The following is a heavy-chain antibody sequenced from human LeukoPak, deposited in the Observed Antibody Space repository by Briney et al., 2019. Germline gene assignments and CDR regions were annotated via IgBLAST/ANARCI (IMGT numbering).Heavy chain of an antibody. CDR3: ARHGNSGCGYYYCYGMDV. CDR1: GGSISSGGYY. CDR2: MHNSGTT. D-gene: IGHD4-23*01. Sequence: PSETLSLTCTVSGGSISSGGYYWNWIRHLPGKGLEWIGYMHNSGTTYHNPSLKSRVTISVDTSKNQFSLKLSSVTAADTAVYYCARHGNSGCGYYYCYGMDVWGQGTTVTVSS. V-gene: IGHV4-30-4*08. J-gene: IGHJ6*02.